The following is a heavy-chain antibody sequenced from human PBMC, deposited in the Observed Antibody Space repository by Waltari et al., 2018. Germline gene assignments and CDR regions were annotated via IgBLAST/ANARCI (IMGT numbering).Heavy chain of an antibody. Sequence: EVQLLESGGGLVQPGGSLRLSCAASGFTFSSYAMSWVRQAPGKGLEWVSVIYSGGSTYYADSVKGRFTISRDNSKNTLYLQMNSLRAEDTAVYYCAKVRAAAGFDAFDIWGQGTMVTVSS. D-gene: IGHD6-13*01. CDR2: IYSGGST. CDR1: GFTFSSYA. J-gene: IGHJ3*02. V-gene: IGHV3-23*03. CDR3: AKVRAAAGFDAFDI.